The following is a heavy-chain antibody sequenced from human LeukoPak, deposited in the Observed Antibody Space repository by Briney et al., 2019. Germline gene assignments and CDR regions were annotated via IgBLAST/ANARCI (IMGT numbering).Heavy chain of an antibody. CDR2: ISTYNGNT. CDR1: GYTFTSYD. J-gene: IGHJ4*02. V-gene: IGHV1-18*01. D-gene: IGHD3-10*01. Sequence: ASVKVSCKASGYTFTSYDISWVRQAPGQGLEWMGWISTYNGNTNYAQKVQGRVTMTTDTSASTAYMELRGLRSDDTAVYYCARVDRGGSGSRVFDYWGQGTLVTVSS. CDR3: ARVDRGGSGSRVFDY.